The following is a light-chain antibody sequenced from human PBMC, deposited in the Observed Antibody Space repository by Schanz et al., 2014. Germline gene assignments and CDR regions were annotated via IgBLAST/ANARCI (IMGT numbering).Light chain of an antibody. V-gene: IGKV1-6*01. Sequence: AIRMTQSPSSLSASTGDRVTITCRASQSISSYLNWYQQKPGKAPKLLIYSASSLQSGVPSRFSGTGYGTGFTLTIASLQPEDFATYYCLQDFNYPRTFGQGTKVQI. CDR3: LQDFNYPRT. J-gene: IGKJ1*01. CDR1: QSISSY. CDR2: SAS.